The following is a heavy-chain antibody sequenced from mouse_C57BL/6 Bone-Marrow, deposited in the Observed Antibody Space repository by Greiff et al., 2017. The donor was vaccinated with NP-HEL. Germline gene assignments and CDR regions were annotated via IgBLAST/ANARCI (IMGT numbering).Heavy chain of an antibody. V-gene: IGHV1-81*01. CDR3: ARLGYYYGSSYPDY. CDR2: IYPRSGNT. CDR1: GYTFTSYG. J-gene: IGHJ2*01. Sequence: VKVVESGAELARPGASVKLSCKASGYTFTSYGISWVKQRTGQGLEWIGEIYPRSGNTYYNEKFKGKATLTADKSSSTAYMELRSLTSEDSAVYFCARLGYYYGSSYPDYWGQGTTLTVSS. D-gene: IGHD1-1*01.